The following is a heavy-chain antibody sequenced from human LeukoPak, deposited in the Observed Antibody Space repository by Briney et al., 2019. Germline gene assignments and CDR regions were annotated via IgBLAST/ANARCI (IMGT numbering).Heavy chain of an antibody. J-gene: IGHJ5*02. Sequence: SETLSLTCAVYGGSFGGYYWSWIRQPPGKGLEWIGEINHSGSTNYNPSLKRRVTISVDTSKNQFSLKLSSVTAADTAVYYCASLGGLPFDPWGQGTLVTVSS. V-gene: IGHV4-34*01. CDR3: ASLGGLPFDP. CDR2: INHSGST. D-gene: IGHD5-12*01. CDR1: GGSFGGYY.